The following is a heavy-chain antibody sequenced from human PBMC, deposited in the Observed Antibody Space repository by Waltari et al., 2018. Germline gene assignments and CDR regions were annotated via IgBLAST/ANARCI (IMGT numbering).Heavy chain of an antibody. CDR3: ATYIGASVGTAAFDV. CDR2: ISYNGAT. D-gene: IGHD5-12*01. V-gene: IGHV4-39*01. J-gene: IGHJ3*01. Sequence: GLIRQPPGQGLEWIGTISYNGATYSSLSLKSRVTISRDTSKNQLSLKLGSVTAADTGVYYCATYIGASVGTAAFDVWGQGTMVTVSS.